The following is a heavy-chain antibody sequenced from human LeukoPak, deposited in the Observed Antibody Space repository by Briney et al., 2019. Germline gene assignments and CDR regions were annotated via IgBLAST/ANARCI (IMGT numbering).Heavy chain of an antibody. J-gene: IGHJ5*02. V-gene: IGHV7-4-1*02. CDR3: ARDQGGRYFDWLSRSGYNWFDP. CDR2: INTNTGNP. CDR1: GYTFTSYA. D-gene: IGHD3-9*01. Sequence: ASVKVSCKASGYTFTSYAMNWVRQAPGQGLEWMGWINTNTGNPTYAQGFTGRFVFSLDTSVSTAYLQISSLKAEDTAVYYCARDQGGRYFDWLSRSGYNWFDPWGQGTLVTVSS.